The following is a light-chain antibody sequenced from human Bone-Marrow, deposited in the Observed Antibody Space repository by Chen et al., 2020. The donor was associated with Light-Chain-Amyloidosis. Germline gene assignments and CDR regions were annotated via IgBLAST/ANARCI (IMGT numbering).Light chain of an antibody. V-gene: IGLV3-25*03. CDR2: RDT. CDR3: QSADSSGTYEVI. J-gene: IGLJ2*01. Sequence: SYELTQPPSVSVSPGQTARITCSGDDLPTKYAYWYQQKQGQAPVLVIHRDTGRPSGISERFSGSSSGTTATLTISGVQAEDEADYHCQSADSSGTYEVIFGGGTKLTVL. CDR1: DLPTKY.